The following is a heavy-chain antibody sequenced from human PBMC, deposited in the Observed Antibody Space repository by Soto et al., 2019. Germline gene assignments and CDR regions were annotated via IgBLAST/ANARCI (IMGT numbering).Heavy chain of an antibody. CDR1: GGSISSYY. V-gene: IGHV4-59*01. CDR3: ARDEGVAARPKKYYYYGMDV. CDR2: IYYSGST. J-gene: IGHJ6*02. D-gene: IGHD6-6*01. Sequence: SETLSLTCTVSGGSISSYYGSWIRQPPGKGLEWIGYIYYSGSTNYNPSLKSRVTISGDTSKNPFSLKLSSVTAADTAVYYCARDEGVAARPKKYYYYGMDVWGQGTTVTVSS.